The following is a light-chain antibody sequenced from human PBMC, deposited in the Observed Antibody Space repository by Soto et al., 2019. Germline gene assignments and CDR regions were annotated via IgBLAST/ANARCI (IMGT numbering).Light chain of an antibody. CDR3: HQYNDWPLT. CDR1: QSISSN. J-gene: IGKJ4*02. Sequence: EIVMTQSPATLSVSPGEGATLSCRASQSISSNLAWYQQKPGQAPKLLIYGASTRATGIPARFSGSGSGTDFTLTISSLQSEDFGVYYCHQYNDWPLTFGGGTKVEIK. CDR2: GAS. V-gene: IGKV3-15*01.